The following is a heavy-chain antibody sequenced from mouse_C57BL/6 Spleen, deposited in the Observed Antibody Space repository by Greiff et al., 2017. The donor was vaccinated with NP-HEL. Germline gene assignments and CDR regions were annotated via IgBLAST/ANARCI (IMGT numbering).Heavy chain of an antibody. CDR1: GFPFRDSG. J-gene: IGHJ3*01. Sequence: EVQLQESGGGLVKPGGSLKLSCAASGFPFRDSGMHWVRQAPEKGLEWVAYISSGSSTIYYAATVKGRFTISRDNAKNTLFLQLTSRRSEDTAMYYCARPPCFAYWGQGTLVTVSA. CDR3: ARPPCFAY. CDR2: ISSGSSTI. V-gene: IGHV5-17*01.